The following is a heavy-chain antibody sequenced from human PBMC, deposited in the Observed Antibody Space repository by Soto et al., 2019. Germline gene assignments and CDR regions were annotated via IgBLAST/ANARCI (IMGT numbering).Heavy chain of an antibody. CDR1: GGSISSYY. V-gene: IGHV4-59*08. J-gene: IGHJ2*01. Sequence: QVQLQESGPGLVKPSETLSLTCTVSGGSISSYYWSWIRQPPGKGLEWIGYIYYSGSTNYNPSLKSRVTLAVDTAKNQFSLKLRSVTAADTAVYYCARFNWYFDLWGRGTLVTVSS. CDR3: ARFNWYFDL. CDR2: IYYSGST.